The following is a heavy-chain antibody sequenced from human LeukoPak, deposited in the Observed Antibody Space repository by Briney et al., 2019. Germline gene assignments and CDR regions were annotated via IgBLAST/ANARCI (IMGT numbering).Heavy chain of an antibody. J-gene: IGHJ5*02. V-gene: IGHV3-7*04. CDR3: TWDKGYNWFDP. CDR2: MNEDGSVR. CDR1: GFSFSTSW. Sequence: GGSLRLSCAASGFSFSTSWMTWVRQAPGKGLEWVANMNEDGSVRNYLDSVKGRFTISRENARNSLYLQMNSLRAEDTAVYYCTWDKGYNWFDPWAREPWSPSPQ.